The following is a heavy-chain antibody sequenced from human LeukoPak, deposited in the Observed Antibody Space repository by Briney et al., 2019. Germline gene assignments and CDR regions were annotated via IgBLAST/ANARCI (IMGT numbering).Heavy chain of an antibody. D-gene: IGHD2-2*01. V-gene: IGHV1-24*01. CDR2: FDPEDGET. CDR1: GYTLTELS. Sequence: ASVKVSCKVSGYTLTELSMHWVRQAPGKGLEWMGGFDPEDGETIYAQKFQGRVTMTEDTSTDTAYMELSSLRSEDTAVYYCATAQYQLTILDYYYYYMDVWGKGTTVTVSS. CDR3: ATAQYQLTILDYYYYYMDV. J-gene: IGHJ6*03.